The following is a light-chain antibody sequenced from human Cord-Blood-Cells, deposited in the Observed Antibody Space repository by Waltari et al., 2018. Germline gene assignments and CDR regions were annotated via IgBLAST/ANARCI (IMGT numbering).Light chain of an antibody. J-gene: IGLJ1*01. CDR3: SSYTSSSTWV. CDR1: SSDVGGSNY. Sequence: QSALTQPASVSGSPGQSITISCTGTSSDVGGSNYVSWYQQHPGKAPKLMIYDVSNRPSGVSNRCSGSKSGNTASLTSSGLQAEDEADYYCSSYTSSSTWVFGTGTKVTVL. CDR2: DVS. V-gene: IGLV2-14*03.